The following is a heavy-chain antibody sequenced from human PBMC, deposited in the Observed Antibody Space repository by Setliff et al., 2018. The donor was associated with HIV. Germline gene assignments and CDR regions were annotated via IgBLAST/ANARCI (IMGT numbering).Heavy chain of an antibody. CDR3: ARGPYYYNSSGQISAEYFQH. V-gene: IGHV4-38-2*02. J-gene: IGHJ1*01. Sequence: SETLSLTCTVSGDSISSDFYWGWIRQPPGKGLEWIGSIYHSGNTYYMPSLQSRVTISVDMSKNQFSLNLNSVTAADTAVYYCARGPYYYNSSGQISAEYFQHWGQGTPVTVSS. CDR1: GDSISSDFY. CDR2: IYHSGNT. D-gene: IGHD3-22*01.